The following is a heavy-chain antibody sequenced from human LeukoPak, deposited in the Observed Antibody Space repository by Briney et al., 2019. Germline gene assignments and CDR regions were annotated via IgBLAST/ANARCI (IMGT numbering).Heavy chain of an antibody. J-gene: IGHJ4*02. CDR1: GFTFSSYL. Sequence: QTGGSLRLSCAASGFTFSSYLMHWVRQVPGKGLVWVARINPGGGSITYADSVKGRFTISRDNAKNTLYLQMDSLRAEDTGVYYCARSNQADDYWGQGTLVTVSS. V-gene: IGHV3-74*01. CDR2: INPGGGSI. D-gene: IGHD1-14*01. CDR3: ARSNQADDY.